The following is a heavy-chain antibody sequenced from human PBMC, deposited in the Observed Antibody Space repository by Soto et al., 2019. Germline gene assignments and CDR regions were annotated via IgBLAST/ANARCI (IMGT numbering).Heavy chain of an antibody. CDR1: GFTFSNAW. D-gene: IGHD3-10*01. V-gene: IGHV3-15*01. CDR3: TTDGSDPGSYQSSYYYYYYMDV. Sequence: EVQLVESGGGLVKPGGSLRLSCAASGFTFSNAWMSWVRQAPGKGLEWVGRIKSKTDGGTTDYAAPVKGRFTISRDDSKNTLYLQMNSLKTEDTAVYYCTTDGSDPGSYQSSYYYYYYMDVWGKGTTVTVSS. J-gene: IGHJ6*03. CDR2: IKSKTDGGTT.